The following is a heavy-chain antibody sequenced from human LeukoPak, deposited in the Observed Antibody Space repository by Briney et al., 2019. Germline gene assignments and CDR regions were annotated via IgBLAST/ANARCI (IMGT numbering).Heavy chain of an antibody. CDR2: IYYTGST. CDR3: AGPYDSSGYYFSY. D-gene: IGHD3-22*01. Sequence: SETLSLPCTVSGDSLSSFYWRWIRQPPAKGLDWIGYIYYTGSTNYNPSFKSRVTISVDTSKNQFSLKLSSVTAADTAVYYCAGPYDSSGYYFSYWGQGTLVTVSS. V-gene: IGHV4-59*08. J-gene: IGHJ4*02. CDR1: GDSLSSFY.